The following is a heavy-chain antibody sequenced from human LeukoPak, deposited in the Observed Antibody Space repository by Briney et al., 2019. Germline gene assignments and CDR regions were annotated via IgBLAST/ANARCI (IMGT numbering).Heavy chain of an antibody. J-gene: IGHJ4*02. CDR1: GFTFRSHW. D-gene: IGHD4-17*01. CDR3: ARQIYGDYRSGLFDY. Sequence: PGGSLRLSCAASGFTFRSHWMHWVRQAPGKGLIWVSRIDGDESATYYGDSVKGRFTISRDNAKNSLYLQMNSLRAEDTALYYCARQIYGDYRSGLFDYWGQGTLVSVSS. CDR2: IDGDESAT. V-gene: IGHV3-74*01.